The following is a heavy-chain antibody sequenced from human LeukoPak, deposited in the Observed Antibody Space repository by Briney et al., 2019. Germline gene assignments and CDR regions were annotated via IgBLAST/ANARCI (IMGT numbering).Heavy chain of an antibody. V-gene: IGHV3-66*01. Sequence: GGSLRLSCAASGFTVSSNYMSWVRQAPGKGLEWVSVIYSGGSTYYADSVKGRFTISRDNSKNTLYLQMNSLRAEDMAVYYCARASDIVDNAFDIWGQGTMVTVSS. D-gene: IGHD2-15*01. CDR3: ARASDIVDNAFDI. CDR2: IYSGGST. J-gene: IGHJ3*02. CDR1: GFTVSSNY.